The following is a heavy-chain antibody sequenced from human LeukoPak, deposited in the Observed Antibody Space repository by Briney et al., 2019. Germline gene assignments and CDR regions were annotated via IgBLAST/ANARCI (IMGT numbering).Heavy chain of an antibody. J-gene: IGHJ5*02. CDR3: ARRGLNYYGSGSYYGPRYWFDP. CDR1: GGSISNSSSY. Sequence: SETLSLTCTVSGGSISNSSSYWGWIRQPPGKGLEWIGEINHSGSTNYNPSLKSRVTISVDTSKNQFSLKLSSVTAADTAVYYCARRGLNYYGSGSYYGPRYWFDPWGQGTLVTVSS. CDR2: INHSGST. D-gene: IGHD3-10*01. V-gene: IGHV4-39*07.